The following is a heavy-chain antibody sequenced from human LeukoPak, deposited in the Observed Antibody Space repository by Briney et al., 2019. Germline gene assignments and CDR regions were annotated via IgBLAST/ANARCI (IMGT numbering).Heavy chain of an antibody. CDR1: GFTFSSDW. CDR3: ASRGASGSYHRPYFDY. J-gene: IGHJ4*02. CDR2: IKQDGSEK. D-gene: IGHD1-26*01. V-gene: IGHV3-7*01. Sequence: GGSLRLSCAASGFTFSSDWMSWVRQAPGKGQEWVANIKQDGSEKYYVDSVKGRFTISRDNAKNSLYLQMNSLRAEDTAVYYCASRGASGSYHRPYFDYWGQGTLVTVSS.